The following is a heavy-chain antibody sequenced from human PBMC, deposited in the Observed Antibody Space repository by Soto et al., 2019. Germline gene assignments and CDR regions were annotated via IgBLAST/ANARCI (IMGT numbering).Heavy chain of an antibody. D-gene: IGHD3-10*01. CDR1: GFSVSGNY. CDR2: IYSGGSR. V-gene: IGHV3-53*01. Sequence: EVQLVESGGGLIQPGGSLRLSCEVSGFSVSGNYMSWVRQAPGKGLDWVSVIYSGGSRYYADSVRGRFTISRDESQNTLYLQMNNLRAEDTAVYYCARSMMVRGVLFDLWGRGSLVIVSS. CDR3: ARSMMVRGVLFDL. J-gene: IGHJ4*02.